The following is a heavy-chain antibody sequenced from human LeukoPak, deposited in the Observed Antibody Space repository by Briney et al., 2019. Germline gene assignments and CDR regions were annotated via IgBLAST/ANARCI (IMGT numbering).Heavy chain of an antibody. J-gene: IGHJ4*02. V-gene: IGHV3-15*01. D-gene: IGHD3-10*01. CDR1: GFTFNNAW. Sequence: PGGSLRLSCATSGFTFNNAWMTWVRQAPGKGLEWVGRIKSNSAGGTTDYAAPVKGRFSISRDDSRNMVFLQMNSLKTEDTAVYYCATDFHYGSESYRLGYWGQGTLVTVSS. CDR2: IKSNSAGGTT. CDR3: ATDFHYGSESYRLGY.